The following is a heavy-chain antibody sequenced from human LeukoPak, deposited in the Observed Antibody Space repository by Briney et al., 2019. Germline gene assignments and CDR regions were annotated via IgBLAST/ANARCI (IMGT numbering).Heavy chain of an antibody. Sequence: VSVKVSCKASGYTFTGHYIHWVRQAPGQGFEWMGWINPNTGGTDYAQKFQDRIAISTYTSISTTYMELSSLRSDDTALYYCARDLATIDGIAWYYFENWGQGTLVTVS. J-gene: IGHJ4*02. CDR1: GYTFTGHY. D-gene: IGHD5-12*01. V-gene: IGHV1-2*02. CDR2: INPNTGGT. CDR3: ARDLATIDGIAWYYFEN.